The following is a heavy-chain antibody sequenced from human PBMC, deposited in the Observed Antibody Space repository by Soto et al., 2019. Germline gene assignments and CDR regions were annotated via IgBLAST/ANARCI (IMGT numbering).Heavy chain of an antibody. V-gene: IGHV1-18*01. CDR2: ISAYNGNT. CDR1: GYTFTSYG. D-gene: IGHD2-21*02. CDR3: ARVGVVTAISYYFDY. Sequence: ASVKVSCKASGYTFTSYGISWVRQAPGQGLEWMGWISAYNGNTNYAQKLQGRVTMTTDTSTSTAYMELRSLRSDDTAVYYCARVGVVTAISYYFDYWGQGTLVTVSS. J-gene: IGHJ4*02.